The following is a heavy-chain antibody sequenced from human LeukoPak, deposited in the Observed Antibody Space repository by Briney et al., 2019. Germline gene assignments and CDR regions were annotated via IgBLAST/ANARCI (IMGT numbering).Heavy chain of an antibody. Sequence: PGGSLRLSCAASGFTFSSYAMSWVRQAPGQGLEWVSAISGSGGSTYYADSVKGRFTISRDNSKNTLYLQMNSLRAEDTAVYYCAKLTTYRIAAAGTGFDPWGQGTLVTVSS. CDR1: GFTFSSYA. CDR2: ISGSGGST. CDR3: AKLTTYRIAAAGTGFDP. D-gene: IGHD6-13*01. J-gene: IGHJ5*02. V-gene: IGHV3-23*01.